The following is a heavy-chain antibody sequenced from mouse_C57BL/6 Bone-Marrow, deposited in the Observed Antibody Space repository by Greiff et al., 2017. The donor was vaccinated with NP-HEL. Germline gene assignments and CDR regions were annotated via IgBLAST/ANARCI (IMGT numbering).Heavy chain of an antibody. V-gene: IGHV1-4*01. Sequence: VQLQQSGAELARPGASVKMSCKASGYTFTSYTMHWVKQRPGQGLEWIGYINPSSGYTKSNQKFKDKATLPADQSSSTAYMQLSSLTSEDSAVYYCARWDYYGSSYYFDYWGQGTTLTVSS. D-gene: IGHD1-1*01. CDR1: GYTFTSYT. J-gene: IGHJ2*01. CDR3: ARWDYYGSSYYFDY. CDR2: INPSSGYT.